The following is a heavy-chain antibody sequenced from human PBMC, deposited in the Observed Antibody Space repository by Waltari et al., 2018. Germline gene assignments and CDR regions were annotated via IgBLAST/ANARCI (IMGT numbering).Heavy chain of an antibody. D-gene: IGHD1-26*01. J-gene: IGHJ4*02. CDR1: GFTFSRAG. CDR2: ISTSSSYI. Sequence: EVQLVESGGGLVERGGSLSLSCAASGFTFSRAGMHWVRQAPGKGLEEVSSISTSSSYIYYVDPVKGRFTISRDNARNSLFLHMTSLRAEDTAVYYCATGRSNSGSYDGGFDNWGQGTLVTVAS. V-gene: IGHV3-21*02. CDR3: ATGRSNSGSYDGGFDN.